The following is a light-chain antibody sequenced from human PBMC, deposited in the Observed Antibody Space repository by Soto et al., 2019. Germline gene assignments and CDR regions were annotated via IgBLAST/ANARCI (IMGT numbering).Light chain of an antibody. CDR1: SSDVGGYNL. CDR3: CSYAGSSTSLYV. V-gene: IGLV2-23*02. CDR2: EVT. J-gene: IGLJ1*01. Sequence: QSVLTQPASVSGSPGQSITISCTGTSSDVGGYNLVSWYQQHPGKAPKLMIYEVTKRPSGVSDRFSGSKSGNPASLTISGLQAEDEADYYCCSYAGSSTSLYVFGTGTKVTVL.